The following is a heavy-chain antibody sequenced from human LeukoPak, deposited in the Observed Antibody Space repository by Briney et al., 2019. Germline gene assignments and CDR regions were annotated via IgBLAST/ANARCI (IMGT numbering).Heavy chain of an antibody. V-gene: IGHV4-30-4*01. J-gene: IGHJ5*02. CDR3: AREGVSRGWFDP. Sequence: SETLSLTCTVSGGSISSGDYYWSWIRQPPGKGLEWIGYIYYSGSTYYNPSLKSRVTISVDTSKNQFSLKLSSVTAADTAVYYCAREGVSRGWFDPWGQGTLVTVSS. CDR1: GGSISSGDYY. D-gene: IGHD2-8*01. CDR2: IYYSGST.